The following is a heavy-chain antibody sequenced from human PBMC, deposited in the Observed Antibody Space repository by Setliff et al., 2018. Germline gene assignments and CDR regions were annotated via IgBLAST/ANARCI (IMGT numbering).Heavy chain of an antibody. CDR1: GFTFSGYT. Sequence: PGGSLRLSCAASGFTFSGYTMNWVRQAPGKGLEWVSCISSSSSYIQYGDSVKGRFTISRDNAKNSLHLQMNSLRAEDTAVYYFAKDYSMAITVGYFQHWGHGTLVTVSS. CDR3: AKDYSMAITVGYFQH. J-gene: IGHJ1*01. V-gene: IGHV3-21*01. D-gene: IGHD3-10*01. CDR2: ISSSSSYI.